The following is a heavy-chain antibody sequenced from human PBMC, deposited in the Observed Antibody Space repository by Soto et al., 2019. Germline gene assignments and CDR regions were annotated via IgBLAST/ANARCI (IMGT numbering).Heavy chain of an antibody. J-gene: IGHJ4*02. V-gene: IGHV3-21*01. Sequence: GGSLRLSCAASGFTFSSYSMNWVRQAPGKGLEWVSSISSSSSYIYYADSVKGRFTISRDNAKNSLYLQMNSLRAEDTAVYYCATDSGYDSGGDYWGQGTLVTVSS. CDR2: ISSSSSYI. CDR3: ATDSGYDSGGDY. CDR1: GFTFSSYS. D-gene: IGHD5-12*01.